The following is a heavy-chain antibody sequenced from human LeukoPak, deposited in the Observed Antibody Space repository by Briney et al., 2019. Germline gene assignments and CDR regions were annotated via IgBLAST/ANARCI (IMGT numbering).Heavy chain of an antibody. J-gene: IGHJ4*02. Sequence: SETLSLTCTVSNGSISSFYWTWIRQPPEKGLEWIGYIYYTGTTDYNPSLKSRVTISVDTSKNQFSLKLSSVTAADTAVYYCARGYGRYFDYWGQGTLVTVSS. D-gene: IGHD5-18*01. CDR1: NGSISSFY. V-gene: IGHV4-59*01. CDR2: IYYTGTT. CDR3: ARGYGRYFDY.